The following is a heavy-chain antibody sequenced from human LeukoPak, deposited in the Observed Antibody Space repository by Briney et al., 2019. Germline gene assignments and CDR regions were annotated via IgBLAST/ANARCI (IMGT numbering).Heavy chain of an antibody. CDR3: AREGGFGELDY. V-gene: IGHV3-21*01. CDR2: ISSSSSYI. Sequence: GGSLRLSCAASGFTFSSYSMNWVRQAPGEGLEWVSSISSSSSYIYYADSVKGRFTISRDNAKNSLYLQMNSLRAEDTAVYYCAREGGFGELDYWGQGTLVTVSS. J-gene: IGHJ4*02. CDR1: GFTFSSYS. D-gene: IGHD3-10*01.